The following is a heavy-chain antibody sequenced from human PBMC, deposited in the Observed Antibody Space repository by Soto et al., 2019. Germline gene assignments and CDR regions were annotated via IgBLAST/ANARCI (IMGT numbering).Heavy chain of an antibody. Sequence: SETLSLTCAVYGGSFSGYYWSWIRQPPGKGLEWIGEINHSGSTNYNPSLKSRVTISVDTSKNQFSLKLSSVTAADTAVYYCARKGGAYSSSDYNWFDPWGQGTLVTVSS. CDR1: GGSFSGYY. V-gene: IGHV4-34*01. D-gene: IGHD6-6*01. CDR2: INHSGST. J-gene: IGHJ5*02. CDR3: ARKGGAYSSSDYNWFDP.